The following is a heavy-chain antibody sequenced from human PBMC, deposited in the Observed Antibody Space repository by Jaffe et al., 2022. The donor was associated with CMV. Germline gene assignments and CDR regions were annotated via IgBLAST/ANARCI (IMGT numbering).Heavy chain of an antibody. CDR2: IYWNDDK. Sequence: QITLKESGPTLVKPTQTLTLTCTFSGFSLSTSGVGVGWIRQPPGKALEWLALIYWNDDKRYSPSLKSRLTITKDTSKNQVVLTMTNMDPVDTATYYCAHRNFLLWFGEHNYGMDVWGQGTTVTVSS. CDR1: GFSLSTSGVG. CDR3: AHRNFLLWFGEHNYGMDV. J-gene: IGHJ6*02. D-gene: IGHD3-10*01. V-gene: IGHV2-5*01.